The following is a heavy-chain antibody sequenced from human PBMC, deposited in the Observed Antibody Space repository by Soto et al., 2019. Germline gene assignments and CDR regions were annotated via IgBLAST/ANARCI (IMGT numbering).Heavy chain of an antibody. D-gene: IGHD2-15*01. V-gene: IGHV1-69*06. J-gene: IGHJ3*02. Sequence: QVQLVQSGAEVKKPGSSVKVSCKASGGTFSSYAISWVRQAPGQGLEWMGGIIPIFGTANYAQKFQGRVTITADKSTSTAYMELSSLRSEDTAVYYCARDRGCSGGSCSSQDAFDIWGQGTMVTVSS. CDR2: IIPIFGTA. CDR1: GGTFSSYA. CDR3: ARDRGCSGGSCSSQDAFDI.